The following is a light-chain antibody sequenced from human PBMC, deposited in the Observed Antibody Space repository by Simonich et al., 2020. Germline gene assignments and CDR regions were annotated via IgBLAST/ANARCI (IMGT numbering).Light chain of an antibody. V-gene: IGLV2-14*01. CDR3: SSYKSSSVV. Sequence: QSALTQPASVSGSPGQSITISYTGTSSDFGGYKYVSWYQSNPGKAPKLMIYEFSKRPSGVSNRFSGSKSGNTASLTISGLQAEDEADYYCSSYKSSSVVFGGGTKLTVL. CDR2: EFS. CDR1: SSDFGGYKY. J-gene: IGLJ2*01.